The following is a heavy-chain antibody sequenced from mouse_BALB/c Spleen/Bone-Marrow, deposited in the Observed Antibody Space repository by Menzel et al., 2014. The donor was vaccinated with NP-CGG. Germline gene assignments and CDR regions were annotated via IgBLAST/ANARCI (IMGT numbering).Heavy chain of an antibody. CDR1: GFNTKDTY. J-gene: IGHJ2*01. CDR3: VSYYYGNYFDS. CDR2: IDPANGNT. Sequence: VQLKESGAELVKPGASVKLSCTASGFNTKDTYMHWVKQRPEQGLEWIERIDPANGNTKYDPKFQGKATITADTSSNTAYLQLSSLTSEDTAVYYCVSYYYGNYFDSWGQGTTLTVSS. V-gene: IGHV14-3*02. D-gene: IGHD1-1*01.